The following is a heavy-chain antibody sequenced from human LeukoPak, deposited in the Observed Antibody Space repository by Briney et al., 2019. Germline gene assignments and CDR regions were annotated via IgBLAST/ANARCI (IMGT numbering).Heavy chain of an antibody. CDR3: ARDLQGYNWFDP. CDR2: IYYTGST. V-gene: IGHV4-39*07. J-gene: IGHJ5*02. Sequence: SETLSLTCTVSGGSISSSSYYWGWIRQPPGKGLEWIGSIYYTGSTYYNPSLKSRVTISTDTSKNQFSLKVSSVTAADTAVYYCARDLQGYNWFDPWGQGTLVTVSS. CDR1: GGSISSSSYY.